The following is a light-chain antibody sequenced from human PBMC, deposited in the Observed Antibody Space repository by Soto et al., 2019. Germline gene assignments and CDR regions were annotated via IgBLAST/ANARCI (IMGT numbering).Light chain of an antibody. CDR2: DVI. CDR3: WSYAGSSWV. CDR1: SSDVGGYNY. J-gene: IGLJ3*02. V-gene: IGLV2-11*01. Sequence: QSVLTQPRSVSGSPGQSVTISCTGTSSDVGGYNYVSWYQQHPGKAPKIVIYDVIMRPSGVPARFSGSKSGNTASLTISGLQAEDDGDYYCWSYAGSSWVFGGGTKLTVL.